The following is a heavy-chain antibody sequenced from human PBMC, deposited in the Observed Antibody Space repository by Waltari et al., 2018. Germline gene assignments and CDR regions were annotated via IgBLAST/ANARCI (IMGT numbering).Heavy chain of an antibody. CDR2: IYPGDSDT. V-gene: IGHV5-51*03. D-gene: IGHD3-3*01. J-gene: IGHJ4*02. Sequence: EVQLVQSGAEVKKPGESLKISCKGSGYSFTSYWIGWVRQMPGKGLEWMGIIYPGDSDTRSSPSFQGQVTISADKSISTAYLQMNRLRAEDTAVYYCAKDHDFWSGYPGNWGQGTLVTVSS. CDR1: GYSFTSYW. CDR3: AKDHDFWSGYPGN.